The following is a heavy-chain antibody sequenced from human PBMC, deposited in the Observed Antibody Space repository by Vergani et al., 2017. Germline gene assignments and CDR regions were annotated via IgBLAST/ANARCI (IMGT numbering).Heavy chain of an antibody. J-gene: IGHJ5*02. CDR2: INPNSGGT. V-gene: IGHV1-2*02. Sequence: QVQLVQSGAEVKKPGASVKVSCKASGYTFTGYYMHWLRQAPGQGLEWMGWINPNSGGTNDAQKFQGRVTMTGDTSISTAYMRLSRRISDDAAVYYCARGAWVYSSASGVNWFDPWGQGTLVTVSS. CDR3: ARGAWVYSSASGVNWFDP. CDR1: GYTFTGYY. D-gene: IGHD6-6*01.